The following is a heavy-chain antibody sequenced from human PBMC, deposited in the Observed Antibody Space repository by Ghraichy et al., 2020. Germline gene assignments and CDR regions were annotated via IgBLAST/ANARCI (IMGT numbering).Heavy chain of an antibody. CDR1: GFTFSSYG. CDR3: AKRGSSSTYYYYYMDV. D-gene: IGHD6-6*01. V-gene: IGHV3-30*02. Sequence: SCAASGFTFSSYGMHWVRQAPGKGLEWVAFIRYDGSNKYYADSVKGRFTISRDNSKNTLYLQMNSLRAEDTAVYYCAKRGSSSTYYYYYMDVWGKGTTVTVSS. J-gene: IGHJ6*03. CDR2: IRYDGSNK.